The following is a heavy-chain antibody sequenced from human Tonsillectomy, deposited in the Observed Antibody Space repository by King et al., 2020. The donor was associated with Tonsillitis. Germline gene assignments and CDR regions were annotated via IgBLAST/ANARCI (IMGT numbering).Heavy chain of an antibody. J-gene: IGHJ4*02. D-gene: IGHD4-23*01. CDR3: AKGLPRHDFGGLFDY. Sequence: VQLVESGGVVVQPGGSLRLSCVASGFTFDDYTMHWVRQAPGKGLEWVSLSLISWDDGSTYYADSVKGRFTISRDNSKNSLYLQMDSLRSEDAALYYCAKGLPRHDFGGLFDYWGQGTLVTVSS. V-gene: IGHV3-43*01. CDR1: GFTFDDYT. CDR2: ISWDDGST.